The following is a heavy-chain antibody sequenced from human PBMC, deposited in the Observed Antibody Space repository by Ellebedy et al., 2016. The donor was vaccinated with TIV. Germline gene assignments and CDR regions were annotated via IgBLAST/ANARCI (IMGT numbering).Heavy chain of an antibody. J-gene: IGHJ4*02. D-gene: IGHD3-22*01. CDR2: IYTDAKS. V-gene: IGHV3-66*01. Sequence: GGSLRLSXAASGFSVSNNYMSWVRQAPGKGLEWVSFIYTDAKSYYADSVRGRFTISRDSSKNTLYLQMDSLTDEDTAVYYCARGTYYYDSSPLEGYWGQGVLVTVSS. CDR1: GFSVSNNY. CDR3: ARGTYYYDSSPLEGY.